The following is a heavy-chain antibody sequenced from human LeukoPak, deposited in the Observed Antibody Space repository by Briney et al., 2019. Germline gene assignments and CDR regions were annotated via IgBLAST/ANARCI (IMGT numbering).Heavy chain of an antibody. V-gene: IGHV3-64*01. CDR2: LSSNGGST. CDR1: GFTFSSYA. D-gene: IGHD5-24*01. CDR3: ARGRDGYNSFGY. Sequence: GGSLRLSCAASGFTFSSYAMHWVRQAPGKGLEYVSALSSNGGSTYYANSVKGRFTISRDNSKNTLYLQMGSLRAEDMAVYYCARGRDGYNSFGYWGQGTLVTVSS. J-gene: IGHJ4*02.